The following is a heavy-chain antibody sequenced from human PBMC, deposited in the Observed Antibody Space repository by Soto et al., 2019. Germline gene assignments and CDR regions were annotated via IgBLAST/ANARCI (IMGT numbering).Heavy chain of an antibody. CDR3: AKDLRYFDWLFLGYFDY. CDR2: ISGSGGST. CDR1: GFTFSSYA. J-gene: IGHJ4*02. V-gene: IGHV3-23*01. Sequence: GGSLRLSCAASGFTFSSYAMSWVRQAPGKGLEWVSAISGSGGSTYYADSVKGRFTISRDNSKNTLYLQMNSLRAEDTAVYYCAKDLRYFDWLFLGYFDYWGQGTLVTVSS. D-gene: IGHD3-9*01.